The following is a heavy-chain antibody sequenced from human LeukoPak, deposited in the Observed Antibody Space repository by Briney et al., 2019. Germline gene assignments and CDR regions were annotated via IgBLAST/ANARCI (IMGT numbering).Heavy chain of an antibody. CDR3: ARILEMATTTYYYYYGMDV. J-gene: IGHJ6*02. CDR1: GFSLSTSGMC. V-gene: IGHV2-70*01. Sequence: VSGPTLVNPTQTLTLTCTFSGFSLSTSGMCVSWIRQPPGKALEWLALIDWDDDKYYSTSLKTRLTIPKDTSKNQVVLTMTNMDPVDTATYYCARILEMATTTYYYYYGMDVWGQGTTVTVSS. CDR2: IDWDDDK. D-gene: IGHD5-24*01.